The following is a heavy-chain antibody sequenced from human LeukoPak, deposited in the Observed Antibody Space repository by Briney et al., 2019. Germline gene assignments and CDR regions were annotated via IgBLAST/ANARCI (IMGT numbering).Heavy chain of an antibody. D-gene: IGHD5-24*01. CDR3: ARVFGDGYPDY. V-gene: IGHV4-34*01. Sequence: PSETLSLTCAVYGGSFSGYYWSWIRQPPGKGLEWIGEINHSGSTNYNPSLKSRVTISVDTSKNQFSLKLSSVTAADTAVYYCARVFGDGYPDYWGQGTLVTVSS. CDR2: INHSGST. CDR1: GGSFSGYY. J-gene: IGHJ4*02.